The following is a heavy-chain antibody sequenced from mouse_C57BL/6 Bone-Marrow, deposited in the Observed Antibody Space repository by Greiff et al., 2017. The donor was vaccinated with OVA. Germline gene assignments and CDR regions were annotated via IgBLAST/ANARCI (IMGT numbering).Heavy chain of an antibody. CDR2: IDPNSGGN. J-gene: IGHJ1*03. CDR1: GYTFPSYW. CDR3: ARSRGGWYFDV. Sequence: QQSCQASGYTFPSYWMHWVKPRPGRGLEWIGRIDPNSGGNKYNEKFKSKATLTVDKPSSTAYMQLSSLTSEDSAVYYCARSRGGWYFDVWGTGTTVTVSS. V-gene: IGHV1-72*01.